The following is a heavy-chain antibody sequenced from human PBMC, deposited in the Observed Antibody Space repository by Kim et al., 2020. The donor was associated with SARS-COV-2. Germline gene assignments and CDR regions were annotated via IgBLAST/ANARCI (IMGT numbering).Heavy chain of an antibody. Sequence: GGSLRLSCAASGFTFSSYAMSWVRQAPGKGLEWVSAISGSGGSTYYADSVKGRFTISRDNSKNTLYLQMNSLRAEDTAVYYCAKNVMGSSWRKNPNYYYYGMDVWGQGTTVTVSS. CDR1: GFTFSSYA. D-gene: IGHD6-13*01. CDR2: ISGSGGST. J-gene: IGHJ6*02. CDR3: AKNVMGSSWRKNPNYYYYGMDV. V-gene: IGHV3-23*01.